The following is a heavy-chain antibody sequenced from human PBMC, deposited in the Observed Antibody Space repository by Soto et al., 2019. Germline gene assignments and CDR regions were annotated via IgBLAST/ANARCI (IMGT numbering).Heavy chain of an antibody. D-gene: IGHD3-3*01. CDR2: ISAYNGNT. CDR1: SYTFNSYG. CDR3: ARYFWSGQLPFYFDQ. V-gene: IGHV1-18*01. J-gene: IGHJ4*02. Sequence: QVLLVQSGAEVKKPGASVKVSCKASSYTFNSYGVSWVRQAPGQGLEWMGWISAYNGNTKYSQNLQGRVTMTIDTTTSSAYLEVRSLRSDDTAIYYCARYFWSGQLPFYFDQWGQGTLVTVSS.